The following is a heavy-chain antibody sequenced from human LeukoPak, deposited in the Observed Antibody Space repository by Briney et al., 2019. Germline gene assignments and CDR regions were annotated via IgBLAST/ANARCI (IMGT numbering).Heavy chain of an antibody. CDR1: GFTFSSYA. J-gene: IGHJ4*02. CDR2: ISGSGGST. V-gene: IGHV3-23*01. Sequence: GGSLRLSCAASGFTFSSYAMSWVRQAPGKGLEWVSAISGSGGSTYYADSVKGRFTIPRDNSKNTLYLQMNSLRAEDTAVYYCANQRGRGWPFDYWGQGTLVTVSS. D-gene: IGHD6-19*01. CDR3: ANQRGRGWPFDY.